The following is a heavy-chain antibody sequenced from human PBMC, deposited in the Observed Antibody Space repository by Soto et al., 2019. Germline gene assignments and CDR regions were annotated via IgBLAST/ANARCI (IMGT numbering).Heavy chain of an antibody. J-gene: IGHJ5*02. CDR3: ARDPPNRNNWFDP. CDR1: GYTFTSYG. CDR2: ISAYNGNT. D-gene: IGHD1-26*01. Sequence: ASVKVACKASGYTFTSYGISWVRQAPGQGLEWMGWISAYNGNTDYAQKLQGRVTMTTDTSTSTAYMELRSLRSDDTAVYYCARDPPNRNNWFDPWGQGTLVTVSS. V-gene: IGHV1-18*01.